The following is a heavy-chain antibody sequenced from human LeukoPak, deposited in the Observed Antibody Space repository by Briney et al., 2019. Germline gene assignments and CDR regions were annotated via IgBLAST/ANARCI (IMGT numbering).Heavy chain of an antibody. J-gene: IGHJ4*02. V-gene: IGHV3-13*04. CDR2: IGAADDT. CDR3: ARGSGSHFDY. D-gene: IGHD1-26*01. Sequence: GGSLTLSCAASGFTFSNYDMFWVRQTTGKCLEWVSTIGAADDTYYPGSVRGRFTISRESAKDSLYLQMNSLRAGDTAVYYCARGSGSHFDYWGQGTLVTVSS. CDR1: GFTFSNYD.